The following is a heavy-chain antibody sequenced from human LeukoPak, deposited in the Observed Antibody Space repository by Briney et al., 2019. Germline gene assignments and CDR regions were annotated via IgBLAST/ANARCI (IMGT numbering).Heavy chain of an antibody. V-gene: IGHV3-23*01. Sequence: GGSLRLSCAASGFTFSSYAMSWVRQAPGQGLEWVSTIIGSGGSTYYADSVKGRFTISRDNSKNTLYLQMNSLRAGDTAVYYCAKLIPLVDCSSTSCYGFDYWGQGTLVTVSS. J-gene: IGHJ4*02. CDR3: AKLIPLVDCSSTSCYGFDY. CDR1: GFTFSSYA. CDR2: IIGSGGST. D-gene: IGHD2-2*01.